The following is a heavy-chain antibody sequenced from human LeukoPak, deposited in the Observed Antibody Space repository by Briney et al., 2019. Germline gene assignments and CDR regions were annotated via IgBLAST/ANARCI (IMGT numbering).Heavy chain of an antibody. CDR1: GYTFTSYY. V-gene: IGHV3-30*18. CDR2: ISYDGSNT. D-gene: IGHD3-10*01. J-gene: IGHJ4*02. Sequence: SCKASGYTFTSYYMHWVRQAPGKGLEWVAMISYDGSNTYYADSVKGRFTISRDNSKNTLYLQMNSLRAEDTAVYYCANENYYGSGSYADHWGQGTLVTVSS. CDR3: ANENYYGSGSYADH.